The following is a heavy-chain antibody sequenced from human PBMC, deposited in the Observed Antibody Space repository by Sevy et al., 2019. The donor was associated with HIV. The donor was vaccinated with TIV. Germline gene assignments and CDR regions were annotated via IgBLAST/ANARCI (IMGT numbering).Heavy chain of an antibody. V-gene: IGHV3-30*02. J-gene: IGHJ4*02. D-gene: IGHD6-19*01. CDR2: IRYDGSNK. Sequence: GGSLRFSCAASGFTFSSYGMHWVRQAPGKGLEWVAFIRYDGSNKYYADSVKGRFTISRDNSKNTLYLQMNSLRAEDTAVYYCAKDRRIAVAGTRGFFDYWGQGTLVTVSS. CDR1: GFTFSSYG. CDR3: AKDRRIAVAGTRGFFDY.